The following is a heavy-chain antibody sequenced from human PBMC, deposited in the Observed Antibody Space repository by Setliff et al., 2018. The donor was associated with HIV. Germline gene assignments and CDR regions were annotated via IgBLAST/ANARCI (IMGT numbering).Heavy chain of an antibody. V-gene: IGHV4-61*09. Sequence: SETLSLTCTVSGGSISSGSYYWSWIRQPAGKGLEWIGHIYTSGTTNFNPSLQSRVTISVDTSKNQFSLKLSSVTAADTAVYYCARDRLYCSGGSCYSVGPNDVFDIWGQGTMVTVSS. CDR1: GGSISSGSYY. CDR2: IYTSGTT. J-gene: IGHJ3*02. D-gene: IGHD2-15*01. CDR3: ARDRLYCSGGSCYSVGPNDVFDI.